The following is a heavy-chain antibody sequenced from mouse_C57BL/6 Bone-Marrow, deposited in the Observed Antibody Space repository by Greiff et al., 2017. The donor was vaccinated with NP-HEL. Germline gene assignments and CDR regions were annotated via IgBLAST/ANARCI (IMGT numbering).Heavy chain of an antibody. CDR1: GYTFTSYW. CDR2: IDPSDSYT. J-gene: IGHJ4*01. D-gene: IGHD4-1*01. CDR3: ARNDWDGAMDY. V-gene: IGHV1-69*01. Sequence: VQLQQSGAELVMPGASVKLSCKASGYTFTSYWMHWVKQRPGQGLEWIGEIDPSDSYTNYNQKFKGKSTLTVDKSSSTAYMQLSSLTSEDSAVYYCARNDWDGAMDYWGQGTSVTVSS.